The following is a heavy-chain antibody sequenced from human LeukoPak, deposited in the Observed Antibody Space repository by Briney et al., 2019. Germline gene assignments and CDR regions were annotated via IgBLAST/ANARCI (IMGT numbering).Heavy chain of an antibody. V-gene: IGHV1-18*01. Sequence: ASVKVSCKASGYTFTSYGISWVRQAPGQGLEWMGWISAYNGNTNYAQKLQGRVTMTTDTSTSTAYMEPRSLRSDDTAVYYCARDYVFWSGYYRGYYYYMDVWGKGTTVTVSS. CDR1: GYTFTSYG. D-gene: IGHD3-3*01. J-gene: IGHJ6*03. CDR2: ISAYNGNT. CDR3: ARDYVFWSGYYRGYYYYMDV.